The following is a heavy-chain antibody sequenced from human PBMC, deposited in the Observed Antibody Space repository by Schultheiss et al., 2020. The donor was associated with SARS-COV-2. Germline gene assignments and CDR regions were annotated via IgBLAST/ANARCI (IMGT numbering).Heavy chain of an antibody. D-gene: IGHD3-22*01. J-gene: IGHJ4*02. CDR1: GDSVSSNSAA. Sequence: SETLSLTCAISGDSVSSNSAAWNWIRQSPSRGLEWLGRTYYRSKWYNDYAVSVKSRITINPDTSKNQFSLQLNSVTPEDTAVYYCARGGLGSSGYYYDRRTAAWAYWGQGTLVTVSS. V-gene: IGHV6-1*01. CDR3: ARGGLGSSGYYYDRRTAAWAY. CDR2: TYYRSKWYN.